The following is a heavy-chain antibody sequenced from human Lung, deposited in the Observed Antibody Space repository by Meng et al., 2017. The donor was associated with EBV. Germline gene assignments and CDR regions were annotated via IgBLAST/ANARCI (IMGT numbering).Heavy chain of an antibody. V-gene: IGHV3-21*01. Sequence: VRSGGAGGARGTLGGSLSLALASPGFFFMNYSMNWVRQAPGKGLEWVSSISGSSSFIYYAGSVRGRFTISRDNAKNSLYLHMNSLRSEDTAVYYCARDQIAAAGNWPSDYWGQGTLVTVSS. CDR2: ISGSSSFI. CDR3: ARDQIAAAGNWPSDY. D-gene: IGHD6-13*01. CDR1: GFFFMNYS. J-gene: IGHJ4*02.